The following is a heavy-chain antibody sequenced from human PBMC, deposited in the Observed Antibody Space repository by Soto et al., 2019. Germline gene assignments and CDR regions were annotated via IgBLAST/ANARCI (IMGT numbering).Heavy chain of an antibody. J-gene: IGHJ4*02. CDR2: IDPSDSYT. CDR1: VYSFTSYW. V-gene: IGHV5-10-1*01. CDR3: ATDLIAVAGTSVDY. Sequence: GESLKISCKGSVYSFTSYWISWVRQMPGKGLEWMGRIDPSDSYTNYSPSFQGHVTISADKSISTAYLQWSSLKASDTAMYYCATDLIAVAGTSVDYWGQGTLVTVSS. D-gene: IGHD6-19*01.